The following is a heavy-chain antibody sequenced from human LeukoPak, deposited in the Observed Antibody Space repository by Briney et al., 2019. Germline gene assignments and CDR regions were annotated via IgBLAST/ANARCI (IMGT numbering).Heavy chain of an antibody. CDR1: GFTFSTYG. V-gene: IGHV3-30*18. CDR2: ISNDGSNK. D-gene: IGHD4-17*01. CDR3: AKEDYGDYELFDY. Sequence: PGRSLRLSCAASGFTFSTYGIHWVRQAPGKGLEWVAVISNDGSNKYYADSVKGRFTISRDNSKNTLYLQMNSLRAEDTAVYYCAKEDYGDYELFDYWGQGTLVTVSS. J-gene: IGHJ4*02.